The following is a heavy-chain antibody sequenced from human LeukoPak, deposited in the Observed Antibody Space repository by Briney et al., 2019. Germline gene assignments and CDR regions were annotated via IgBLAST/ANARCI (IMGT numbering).Heavy chain of an antibody. D-gene: IGHD2-2*01. J-gene: IGHJ4*02. CDR3: AKVPIYCSSTSCHFDY. CDR2: ISYDGSNK. V-gene: IGHV3-30*04. Sequence: GGSLRLSCAASGFTFSSYAMHWVRQAPGKGLEWVAVISYDGSNKYYADSVKGRFIISRDNSKNTLYLQMNSLRAEDTAVYYCAKVPIYCSSTSCHFDYWGQGTLVTVSS. CDR1: GFTFSSYA.